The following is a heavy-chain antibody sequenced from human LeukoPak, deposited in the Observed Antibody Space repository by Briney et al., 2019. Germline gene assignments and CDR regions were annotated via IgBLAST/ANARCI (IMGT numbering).Heavy chain of an antibody. CDR2: LDHSGST. CDR1: GDSISINSFY. CDR3: ARHGSEVGVSHGDWFDP. V-gene: IGHV4-39*01. Sequence: SETLSLTCTVSGDSISINSFYWGWIRQPPGKGLEWIGTLDHSGSTYYNPSLRSRVTISIDTSSTQFSLKLSSVTAADTAVYYCARHGSEVGVSHGDWFDPWGQGTLVTVSS. J-gene: IGHJ5*02. D-gene: IGHD3-3*01.